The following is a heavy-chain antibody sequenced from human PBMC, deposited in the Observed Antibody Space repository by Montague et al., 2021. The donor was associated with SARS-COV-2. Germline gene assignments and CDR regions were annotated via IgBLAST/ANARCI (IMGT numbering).Heavy chain of an antibody. CDR2: IFWNDDK. V-gene: IGHV2-5*01. D-gene: IGHD7-27*01. Sequence: VKPTQTLTLTCTSSGFSLISDGVGVGWIRQPPGKALEWLALIFWNDDKRYNSSLKNRLTVTKDTSKNQVVLTMTNMDPLDTGTYYCAHSLLFSSLGDLDSWGQGTLVTVAS. CDR3: AHSLLFSSLGDLDS. CDR1: GFSLISDGVG. J-gene: IGHJ4*02.